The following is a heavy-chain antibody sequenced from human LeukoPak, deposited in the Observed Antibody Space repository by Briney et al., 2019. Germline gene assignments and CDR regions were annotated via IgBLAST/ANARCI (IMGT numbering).Heavy chain of an antibody. V-gene: IGHV4-39*01. J-gene: IGHJ4*02. D-gene: IGHD5-18*01. CDR3: VSPRGFSYGYFDY. CDR2: IYYSKNT. CDR1: GGSIGSSSAY. Sequence: SETLSLTCTVSGGSIGSSSAYWGWIRQPPGKGLEWIGSIYYSKNTYYNPSLKSRVTISADTSKNQFSLTLGSVSATDTAVYYCVSPRGFSYGYFDYWGQGTLVTVSS.